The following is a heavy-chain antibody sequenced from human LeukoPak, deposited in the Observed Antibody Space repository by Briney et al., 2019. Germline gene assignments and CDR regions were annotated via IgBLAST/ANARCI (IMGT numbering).Heavy chain of an antibody. Sequence: PSETLSLTCAVSGYSISSGYYWGWIRQPPGKGLEWIGSIYHSGSTYYNPSLKSRVTISVDTSKNQFSLKLSSVTAADTAVYYCARGPLERPFDYWGQGTLVTVSS. D-gene: IGHD1-1*01. CDR2: IYHSGST. V-gene: IGHV4-38-2*01. CDR1: GYSISSGYY. CDR3: ARGPLERPFDY. J-gene: IGHJ4*02.